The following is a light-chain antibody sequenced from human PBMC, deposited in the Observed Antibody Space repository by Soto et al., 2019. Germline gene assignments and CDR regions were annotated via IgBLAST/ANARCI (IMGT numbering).Light chain of an antibody. Sequence: IQLTQSPSSLSASVGDRVTITCRASQGISSYLAWYQQKPGKAPKLLIYAASTLQSGVPSRFSGSGSETDFPLSISSLQPEDFATYSCQQLFTFCPGTKVDIK. V-gene: IGKV1-9*01. CDR3: QQLFT. CDR2: AAS. CDR1: QGISSY. J-gene: IGKJ3*01.